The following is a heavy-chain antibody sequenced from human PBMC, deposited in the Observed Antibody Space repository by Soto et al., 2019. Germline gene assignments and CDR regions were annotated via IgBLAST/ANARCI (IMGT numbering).Heavy chain of an antibody. V-gene: IGHV3-74*01. Sequence: EVQLVESGGGLVQPGGSLRLSCGASGFSFRSHWMHWVRQAPGQGLMWVSQINTDGRATSYADSVKGRFTISRDNAKNTLYLQMNSLRVEDTAVYFCAREVLSNHYYDGFDIWGQGTLVTVSP. CDR3: AREVLSNHYYDGFDI. D-gene: IGHD1-26*01. J-gene: IGHJ3*02. CDR2: INTDGRAT. CDR1: GFSFRSHW.